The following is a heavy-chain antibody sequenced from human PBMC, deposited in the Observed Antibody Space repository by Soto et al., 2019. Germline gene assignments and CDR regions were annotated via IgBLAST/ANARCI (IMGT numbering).Heavy chain of an antibody. V-gene: IGHV3-13*04. J-gene: IGHJ4*02. Sequence: EVQLVESGGGLVQPGGSLRLSCAASGFTFSSYDMHWVRQATGKGLEWVSAIGTAGDTYYPGSVKGRFTISRENAKNSLYLQMNSLRAGDTAVYYCARFGVGQLYDYRGQGTLVTVSS. CDR1: GFTFSSYD. CDR2: IGTAGDT. CDR3: ARFGVGQLYDY. D-gene: IGHD6-13*01.